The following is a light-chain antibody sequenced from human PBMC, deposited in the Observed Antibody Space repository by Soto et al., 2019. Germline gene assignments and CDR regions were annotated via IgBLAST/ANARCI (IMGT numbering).Light chain of an antibody. V-gene: IGLV2-14*01. CDR3: GSYTTTYVRI. CDR1: SSDVGRYNY. J-gene: IGLJ1*01. Sequence: QSVLTQPASVSGSPGQSITISGTGTSSDVGRYNYVSWYQQYPGRAPKLIIYGVTNRPSGVSDRFSGSKSGNVASLSISGLQAADEADYYCGSYTTTYVRIFGTGTKVTVL. CDR2: GVT.